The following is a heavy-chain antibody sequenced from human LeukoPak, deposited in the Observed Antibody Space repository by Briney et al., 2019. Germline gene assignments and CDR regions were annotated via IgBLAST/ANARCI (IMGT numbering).Heavy chain of an antibody. CDR1: GGSISNYY. J-gene: IGHJ4*02. Sequence: SETLSLTCTVSGGSISNYYWSWIRQPPGKGLEWIGYIYSSGSTNYYPSLKSRVTISIDTSKNQFSLKLSSVTAADTAVYYCARHRDGYNCFDYWGQGTLVTVSS. CDR2: IYSSGST. V-gene: IGHV4-59*01. CDR3: ARHRDGYNCFDY. D-gene: IGHD5-24*01.